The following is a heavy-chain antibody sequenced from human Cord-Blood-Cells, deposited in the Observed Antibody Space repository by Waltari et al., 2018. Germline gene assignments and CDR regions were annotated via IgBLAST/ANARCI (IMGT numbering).Heavy chain of an antibody. CDR3: AMAPPFAAAGTGFDY. CDR1: GGSFSGYY. V-gene: IGHV4-34*01. D-gene: IGHD6-13*01. J-gene: IGHJ4*02. Sequence: QVQLQQWGAGLLKPSETLSLTCAVYGGSFSGYYWSWIRQPPGKGLEWIGEINHSGSTNYNPSLKSRVTISVDTSKNQFSLKLSSVTAADTAVYYCAMAPPFAAAGTGFDYWGQGTLVTVSS. CDR2: INHSGST.